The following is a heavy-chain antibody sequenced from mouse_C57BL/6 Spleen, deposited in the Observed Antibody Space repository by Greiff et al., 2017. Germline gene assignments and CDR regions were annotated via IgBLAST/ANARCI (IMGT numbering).Heavy chain of an antibody. V-gene: IGHV1-61*01. Sequence: QVQLQQPGAELVRPGSSVKLSCKASGYTFTSYWMDWVKQSPGQGLEWIGNIYPSDSETHYNQKFKDKATLTVDKSSSTAYMQLSSLTSEDSAVYYCARDDAMDYWGQGTSVTVSS. CDR3: ARDDAMDY. CDR1: GYTFTSYW. J-gene: IGHJ4*01. CDR2: IYPSDSET.